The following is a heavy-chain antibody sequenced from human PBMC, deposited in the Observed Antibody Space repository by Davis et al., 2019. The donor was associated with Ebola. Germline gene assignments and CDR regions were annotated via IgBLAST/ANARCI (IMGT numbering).Heavy chain of an antibody. J-gene: IGHJ4*02. CDR1: GFTFSSYE. CDR3: ASNGSYSTPIDY. Sequence: GGSLRLSCAASGFTFSSYEMNWVRQAPGKGLEWVSYISSSGSTIYYADSVKGRFTISRDNAKNSLYLQMNSLRAEDTAVYYCASNGSYSTPIDYWGQGTRVTVSS. D-gene: IGHD1-26*01. CDR2: ISSSGSTI. V-gene: IGHV3-48*03.